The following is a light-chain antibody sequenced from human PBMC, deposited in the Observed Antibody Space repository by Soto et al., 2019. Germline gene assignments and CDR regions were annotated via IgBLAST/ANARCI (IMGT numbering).Light chain of an antibody. CDR1: QSLVYSDGNTY. CDR2: QIS. CDR3: MHFAHFPRT. V-gene: IGKV2-24*01. J-gene: IGKJ1*01. Sequence: DVVLTQTPLSSPVTLGQPASISCRSSQSLVYSDGNTYLSWLQQRPGQPPRLLIYQISNRFSGVPDRFSGSGAGSDFTLKLSRVEAEDVGLYYCMHFAHFPRTFGQGTKVEIK.